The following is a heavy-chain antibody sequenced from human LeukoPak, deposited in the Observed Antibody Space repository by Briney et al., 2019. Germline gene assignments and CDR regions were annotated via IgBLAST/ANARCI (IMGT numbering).Heavy chain of an antibody. Sequence: ASVKVSCKASGGTFSSYAISWVRQASGQGLEWMGGIIPIFGTANYAQKFQGRVTITADESTSTAYMELSSLRSEDTAVYYCASRSFPYGTKTYSSGWYSDYYYYYMDVWGKGTTVTVSS. CDR2: IIPIFGTA. J-gene: IGHJ6*03. V-gene: IGHV1-69*13. D-gene: IGHD6-19*01. CDR3: ASRSFPYGTKTYSSGWYSDYYYYYMDV. CDR1: GGTFSSYA.